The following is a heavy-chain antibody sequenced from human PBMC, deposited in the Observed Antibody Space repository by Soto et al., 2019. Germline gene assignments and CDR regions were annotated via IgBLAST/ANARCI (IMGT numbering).Heavy chain of an antibody. CDR1: GGSIRSGGYY. D-gene: IGHD3-10*01. CDR3: ARGAASLWFGELLSQAYYFDY. Sequence: SETLSLTCTVSGGSIRSGGYYWSWIRQHPGKGLEWIGYIYYSGSTYYSPSLKSRVTISVDTSKNQFSLKLSSVTAADTAVYYCARGAASLWFGELLSQAYYFDYWGQGTLVTVSS. J-gene: IGHJ4*02. CDR2: IYYSGST. V-gene: IGHV4-31*03.